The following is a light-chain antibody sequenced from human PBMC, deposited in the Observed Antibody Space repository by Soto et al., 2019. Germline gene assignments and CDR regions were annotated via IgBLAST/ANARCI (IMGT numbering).Light chain of an antibody. CDR2: EVN. CDR1: SIDGSDYKY. CDR3: TSFTTSSVL. V-gene: IGLV2-14*01. Sequence: QSALTQPASVSGSPGQSITISCTGISIDGSDYKYASWSQQPVSWYQQHPGKAPKLLIYEVNTRPSGVSNRFSGSKSGNTASLTISGLQAEDEADYYCTSFTTSSVLFGGGTKLTVL. J-gene: IGLJ2*01.